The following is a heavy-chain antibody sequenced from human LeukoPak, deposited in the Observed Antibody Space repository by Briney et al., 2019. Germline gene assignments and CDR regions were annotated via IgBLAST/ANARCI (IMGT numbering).Heavy chain of an antibody. V-gene: IGHV3-23*01. CDR1: GFTFSSYA. CDR3: ARVPRDPDSGNTIPMDV. D-gene: IGHD5-24*01. Sequence: GGSLRLSCAASGFTFSSYAMSWVRQAPGKGLEWVSGISGSGGSTYYADSVKGRFSISRDNAKNSLYLQLSGLRAEDTAVYYCARVPRDPDSGNTIPMDVWGQGTTVTVSA. CDR2: ISGSGGST. J-gene: IGHJ6*01.